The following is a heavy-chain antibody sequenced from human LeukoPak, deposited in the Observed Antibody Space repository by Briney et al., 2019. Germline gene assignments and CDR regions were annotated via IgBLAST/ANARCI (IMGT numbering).Heavy chain of an antibody. J-gene: IGHJ5*02. CDR2: INHSGST. CDR1: GGSFSGYY. Sequence: SETLSLTCAVYGGSFSGYYWSWIRQPPGKGLEWIGEINHSGSTNYNPSLKSRVTISVDTSKNQFSLKLSSVTAADTAVYYCARRRVLLWFGELLTHNWFDPWGQGTLVTVSS. V-gene: IGHV4-34*01. CDR3: ARRRVLLWFGELLTHNWFDP. D-gene: IGHD3-10*01.